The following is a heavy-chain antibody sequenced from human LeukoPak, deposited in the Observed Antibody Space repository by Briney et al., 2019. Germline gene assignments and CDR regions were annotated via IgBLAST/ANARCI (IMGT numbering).Heavy chain of an antibody. CDR3: ARAIAGYSYVLDY. CDR2: ISSRSSYI. CDR1: GFTFSSYS. Sequence: GGSLRLSCAASGFTFSSYSMNWVRQAPGKGLEWVSSISSRSSYIYYADSVKGRFTISRDNAKNSLYLQMNSLRAEDTAVYYCARAIAGYSYVLDYWGQGTLVTVSS. D-gene: IGHD5-18*01. J-gene: IGHJ4*02. V-gene: IGHV3-21*01.